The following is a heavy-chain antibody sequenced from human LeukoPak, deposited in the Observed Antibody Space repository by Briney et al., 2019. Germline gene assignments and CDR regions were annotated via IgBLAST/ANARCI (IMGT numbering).Heavy chain of an antibody. J-gene: IGHJ4*02. CDR2: ISRSSDIA. Sequence: PGRSLRLSCAASGFTFADYAMHWVRQAPGKGLEWVSGISRSSDIAAYADSVSGRFIISRDNAKHSLYLQMNSLRAEDTAFYYCTKGGGNNYGGSAYYANWGQGTLVTVSS. V-gene: IGHV3-9*01. CDR3: TKGGGNNYGGSAYYAN. D-gene: IGHD3-22*01. CDR1: GFTFADYA.